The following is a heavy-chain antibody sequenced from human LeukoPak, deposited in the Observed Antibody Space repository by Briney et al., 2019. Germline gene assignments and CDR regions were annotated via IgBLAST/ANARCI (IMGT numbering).Heavy chain of an antibody. CDR2: ISYDRRDT. CDR3: ANSPGAWGHDY. D-gene: IGHD7-27*01. V-gene: IGHV3-23*01. CDR1: GSTFGSRG. Sequence: GASLRLSCTGSGSTFGSRGMSWVRQPPGKGLEWVSSISYDRRDTHYADSVRGRFTISRDISDNTLHLQMNSLRDEDTALYYCANSPGAWGHDYWGQGTLVFVSS. J-gene: IGHJ4*02.